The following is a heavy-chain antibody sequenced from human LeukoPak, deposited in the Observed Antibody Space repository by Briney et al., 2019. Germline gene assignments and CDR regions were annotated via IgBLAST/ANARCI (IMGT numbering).Heavy chain of an antibody. J-gene: IGHJ6*03. D-gene: IGHD3-10*01. CDR2: INPSGGSK. CDR3: ARNSGRWFGELLPGPYYYYYYMDV. Sequence: GASVKVSCKASGYTFTSYYMHWVRQAPGQGLEWMGIINPSGGSKSYAQKFQGRVTMTRDMSTSTVYMELSSLRSEDTAVYYCARNSGRWFGELLPGPYYYYYYMDVWGKGTTVTISS. CDR1: GYTFTSYY. V-gene: IGHV1-46*01.